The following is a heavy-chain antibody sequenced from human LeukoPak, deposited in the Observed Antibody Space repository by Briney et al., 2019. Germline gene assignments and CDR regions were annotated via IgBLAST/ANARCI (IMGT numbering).Heavy chain of an antibody. CDR3: ATEGIPQWYYYMDV. J-gene: IGHJ6*03. CDR2: ISTYNGNT. D-gene: IGHD2-21*01. V-gene: IGHV1-18*01. Sequence: ASVEVSCKASGYTFTSCGISWVRQAPGQGLEWMGWISTYNGNTNYAQKLQGRVTMTTDTSTTTAYMELRSLRSDDTAVYYCATEGIPQWYYYMDVWGKGTTVTISS. CDR1: GYTFTSCG.